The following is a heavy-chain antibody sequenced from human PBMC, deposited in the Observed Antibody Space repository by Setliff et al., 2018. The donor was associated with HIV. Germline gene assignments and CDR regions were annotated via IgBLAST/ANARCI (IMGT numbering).Heavy chain of an antibody. V-gene: IGHV3-7*01. Sequence: SLRLSCAASGFTFGNYWMTWVRQAPGKGLEWVANIKEDASEKHYVDSVRGRFTISRDNAKNSLYLQMSSLRVEDTAVYYCSRDFEGNSLGYWGQGALVTVSS. CDR3: SRDFEGNSLGY. D-gene: IGHD2-21*01. CDR2: IKEDASEK. CDR1: GFTFGNYW. J-gene: IGHJ4*02.